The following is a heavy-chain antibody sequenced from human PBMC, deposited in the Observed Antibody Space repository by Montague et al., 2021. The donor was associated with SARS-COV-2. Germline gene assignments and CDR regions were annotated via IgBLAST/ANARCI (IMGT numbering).Heavy chain of an antibody. Sequence: SDTLSLTCTLSGGSVSGTSYYWAWIRQPPGKGLEWIVNIHHSGTTFYNLSLKSRVTISVDTSKNEVSLKLNSVTAADTAVYYCARQGGPAGKHWFDPWGQGTLVTVSS. CDR3: ARQGGPAGKHWFDP. V-gene: IGHV4-39*01. CDR2: IHHSGTT. D-gene: IGHD2-2*01. CDR1: GGSVSGTSYY. J-gene: IGHJ5*02.